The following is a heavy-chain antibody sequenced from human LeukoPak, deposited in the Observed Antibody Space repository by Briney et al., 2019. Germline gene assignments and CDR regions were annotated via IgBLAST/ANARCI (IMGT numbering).Heavy chain of an antibody. CDR1: GYTFTSYY. CDR2: INPSGGST. V-gene: IGHV1-46*01. D-gene: IGHD3-3*01. CDR3: ARNPDYDFWSGYLNYYYYYGMDV. J-gene: IGHJ6*02. Sequence: ASVKVSCKASGYTFTSYYMHWVRQAPGQGLEWMGIINPSGGSTSYAQKFQGRVTMTRDTSTSTVYMELSSLRSEDTAVYYCARNPDYDFWSGYLNYYYYYGMDVWGQGTTVTVSS.